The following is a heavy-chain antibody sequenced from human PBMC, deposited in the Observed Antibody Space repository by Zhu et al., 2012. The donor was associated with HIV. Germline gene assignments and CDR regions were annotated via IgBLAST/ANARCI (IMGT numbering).Heavy chain of an antibody. D-gene: IGHD5-12*01. V-gene: IGHV4-30-4*08. Sequence: QVQLQESGPGLVKPSQTLSLTCTVSGASTSSGDYYWSWIRQPPGKGLEWIGYIYYSGSTYYNPSLKSRVTISVDTSKNQFSLKLSSVTGADTAVYYCAREENGYSGSRLWAFDIWGQGTMVTVSS. CDR1: GASTSSGDYY. J-gene: IGHJ3*02. CDR3: AREENGYSGSRLWAFDI. CDR2: IYYSGST.